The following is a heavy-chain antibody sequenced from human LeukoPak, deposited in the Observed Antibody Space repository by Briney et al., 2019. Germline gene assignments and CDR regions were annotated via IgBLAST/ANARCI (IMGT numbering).Heavy chain of an antibody. D-gene: IGHD3-10*01. V-gene: IGHV4-38-2*02. CDR2: IYHSGST. CDR3: ARGKGSSYYYGSGSFAGPKRFDP. Sequence: SETLSLTCTVSGYSISSGYYWGWIRQPPGKGLEWIGSIYHSGSTYYNPSLKSRVTISVDTSKNQFSLKLSSVTAADTAVYYCARGKGSSYYYGSGSFAGPKRFDPWGQGTLVTVSS. J-gene: IGHJ5*02. CDR1: GYSISSGYY.